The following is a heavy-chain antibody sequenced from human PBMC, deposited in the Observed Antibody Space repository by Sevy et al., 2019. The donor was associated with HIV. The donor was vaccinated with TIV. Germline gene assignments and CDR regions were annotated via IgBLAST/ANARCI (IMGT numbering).Heavy chain of an antibody. Sequence: GGSLRPSCAASGFSFSRYGMHWVRQAPGKGLEWVAVIWNDGSNKYYTDSVKGRFTISRDNSKNTLYLQMNSLRAEDTAVYYCARDLVGGNSFDYWGQGTLVTVSS. CDR2: IWNDGSNK. CDR3: ARDLVGGNSFDY. CDR1: GFSFSRYG. V-gene: IGHV3-33*01. D-gene: IGHD2-15*01. J-gene: IGHJ4*02.